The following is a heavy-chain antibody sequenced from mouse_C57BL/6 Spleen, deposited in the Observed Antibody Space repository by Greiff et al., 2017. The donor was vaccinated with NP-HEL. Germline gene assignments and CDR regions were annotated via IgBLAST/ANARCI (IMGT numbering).Heavy chain of an antibody. J-gene: IGHJ2*01. D-gene: IGHD1-1*01. CDR2: IDPSDSET. CDR3: ARSGYYGTVDY. Sequence: QVQLQQPGAELVRPGSSVKLSCKASGYTFTSYWMHWVKQRPIQGLEWIGNIDPSDSETHYNQKFKDKATLTVDKSSSTAYMQRSSLTSEDSAVYYCARSGYYGTVDYWGQGTTLTVSS. CDR1: GYTFTSYW. V-gene: IGHV1-52*01.